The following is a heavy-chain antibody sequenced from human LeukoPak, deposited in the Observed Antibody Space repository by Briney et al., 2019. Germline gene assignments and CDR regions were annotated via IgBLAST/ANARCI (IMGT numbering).Heavy chain of an antibody. Sequence: ASVKVSCKASGYTVTSYYMHWVRQAPGQGLEWMGILNPSGGSSSYAQKLQGRATLTRATSTSTVYMELSSLRSEDTAVYYCARGGTPMMGATIYYFDYWGQGTLVTVSS. D-gene: IGHD1-26*01. CDR1: GYTVTSYY. J-gene: IGHJ4*02. CDR2: LNPSGGSS. CDR3: ARGGTPMMGATIYYFDY. V-gene: IGHV1-46*01.